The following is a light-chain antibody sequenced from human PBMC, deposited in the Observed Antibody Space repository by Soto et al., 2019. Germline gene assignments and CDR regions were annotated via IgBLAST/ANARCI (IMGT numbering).Light chain of an antibody. CDR1: QSINNW. CDR3: QQYSSDST. CDR2: RAS. J-gene: IGKJ1*01. V-gene: IGKV1-5*03. Sequence: DIRMSQSPSTLSASVGDRVTITCRASQSINNWLAWYQQKPGKAPQLLIYRASSLENGVPSRFSGRGSGTEFIFTITSLQPDDVATYYCQQYSSDSTFGQGTKVEIK.